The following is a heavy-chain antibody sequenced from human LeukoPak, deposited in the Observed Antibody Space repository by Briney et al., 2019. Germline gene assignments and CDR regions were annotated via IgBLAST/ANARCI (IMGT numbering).Heavy chain of an antibody. V-gene: IGHV3-49*04. Sequence: PGGSLRLSCTASGFAFGDYVMSWVRQAPGKGLEWVGFIRSKPYGGTTEYAASMKGRFIISREYSKTIAYLQMNSLKSEDTAVYYCTTGSATGTGSGYWGQGTLVTVSS. J-gene: IGHJ4*02. CDR3: TTGSATGTGSGY. D-gene: IGHD6-13*01. CDR1: GFAFGDYV. CDR2: IRSKPYGGTT.